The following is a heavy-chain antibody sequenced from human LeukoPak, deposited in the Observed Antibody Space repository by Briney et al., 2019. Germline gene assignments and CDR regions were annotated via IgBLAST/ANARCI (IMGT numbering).Heavy chain of an antibody. Sequence: GGSLRLSCTASGFTFSNYAMSWVRQAPGKGLEWVSTISGSDGSTYYADSVKGRFTISRDNSKNTLYLQMNSLRVEDTAIYCCAKGRGYCTGGSCYSDYWGQGTLVTVSS. D-gene: IGHD2-15*01. V-gene: IGHV3-23*01. CDR1: GFTFSNYA. CDR3: AKGRGYCTGGSCYSDY. J-gene: IGHJ4*02. CDR2: ISGSDGST.